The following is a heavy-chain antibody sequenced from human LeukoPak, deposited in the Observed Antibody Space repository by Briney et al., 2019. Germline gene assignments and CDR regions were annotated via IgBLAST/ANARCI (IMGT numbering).Heavy chain of an antibody. CDR1: GFTFSIYA. J-gene: IGHJ3*02. CDR3: ARAPGLGDAFDI. D-gene: IGHD6-6*01. Sequence: PGGSLRLSCAASGFTFSIYAMSWVRQAPGKGLEWVSAISGGGVASYYADSVKGRFTISRDNSKNTLYLQMNTLRAEDTAIYYCARAPGLGDAFDIWGQRTMVTVSS. V-gene: IGHV3-23*01. CDR2: ISGGGVAS.